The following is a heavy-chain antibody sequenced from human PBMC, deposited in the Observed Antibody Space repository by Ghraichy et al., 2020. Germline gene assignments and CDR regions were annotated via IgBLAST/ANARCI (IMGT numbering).Heavy chain of an antibody. CDR2: INWDDGK. CDR1: GFSLSTSGMC. V-gene: IGHV2-70*01. J-gene: IGHJ4*02. CDR3: ARFLAGGNSKVLDY. D-gene: IGHD4-23*01. Sequence: SGPTLVKPTQTLTLTCTFSGFSLSTSGMCVTWIRQPPGKALEWLALINWDDGKSYNTSLRTRLTISKDTSKTGVVLTMTNMDPVDTATYYCARFLAGGNSKVLDYWGPGTLVTVSS.